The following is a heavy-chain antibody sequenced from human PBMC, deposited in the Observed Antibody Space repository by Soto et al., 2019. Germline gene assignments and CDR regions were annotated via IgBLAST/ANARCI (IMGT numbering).Heavy chain of an antibody. V-gene: IGHV4-39*01. CDR3: ARQSGITMVRGVIRGPNWFDP. J-gene: IGHJ5*02. CDR2: IYYSGST. D-gene: IGHD3-10*01. Sequence: QLQLQESGPGLVKPSETLSLTCTVSGGSISSSSYYWGWIRQPPGKGLEWIGSIYYSGSTYYNPSLKSRVTISVDTSKNQFPLKLSSVTAADTAVYYCARQSGITMVRGVIRGPNWFDPWGQGTLVTVSS. CDR1: GGSISSSSYY.